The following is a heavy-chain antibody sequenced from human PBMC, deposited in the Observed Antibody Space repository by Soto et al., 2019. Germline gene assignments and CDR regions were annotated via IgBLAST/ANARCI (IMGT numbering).Heavy chain of an antibody. Sequence: PGGSLRLSRAASGFTFCHYAMSWVRQTPGKGLEWVSAISGSGGSTYYADSVKGRFTISRDNSKNTLYLQMNSLRAEDTAVYYCAKHSSGYYFKYWGQGTLVTVSS. CDR2: ISGSGGST. D-gene: IGHD3-22*01. J-gene: IGHJ4*02. V-gene: IGHV3-23*01. CDR3: AKHSSGYYFKY. CDR1: GFTFCHYA.